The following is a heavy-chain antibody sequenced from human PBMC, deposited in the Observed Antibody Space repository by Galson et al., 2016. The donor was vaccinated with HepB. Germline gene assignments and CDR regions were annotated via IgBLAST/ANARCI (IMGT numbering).Heavy chain of an antibody. Sequence: SVKVSCKASGYPFTSFGINWVRQAPGQGLEWMGWISAYNGSTNLAQKFQGRVTMTTDTSTTTAHMELRSLRSDDTAVYYCSRDPNHRPMCISWENRFDPWVQGTLVTVSS. CDR2: ISAYNGST. J-gene: IGHJ5*02. CDR3: SRDPNHRPMCISWENRFDP. V-gene: IGHV1-18*04. D-gene: IGHD6-13*01. CDR1: GYPFTSFG.